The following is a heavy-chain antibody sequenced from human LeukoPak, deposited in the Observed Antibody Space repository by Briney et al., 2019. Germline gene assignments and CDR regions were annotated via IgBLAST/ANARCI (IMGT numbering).Heavy chain of an antibody. J-gene: IGHJ4*02. CDR1: GFTFSTYW. D-gene: IGHD6-13*01. CDR3: AKGRYSSTTYYFDY. Sequence: PGGSLRLSCAASGFTFSTYWMSWVRQVPGKGLEWVANIKKDGSETYYVDSVKGRFTISRDNAKNSLYLQMNSLRAEDTAIYHCAKGRYSSTTYYFDYWGQGTLVTVSS. CDR2: IKKDGSET. V-gene: IGHV3-7*03.